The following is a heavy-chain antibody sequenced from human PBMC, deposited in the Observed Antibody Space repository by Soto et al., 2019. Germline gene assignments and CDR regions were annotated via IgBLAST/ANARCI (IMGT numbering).Heavy chain of an antibody. D-gene: IGHD6-13*01. CDR2: IYPGDSET. CDR3: ARSNLYSSSWYYYYGMDV. Sequence: PGESLKISCKGSGYSFSTYWIGWVRQMPGKGLEWIGVIYPGDSETRYSPSFQGQVTISADKSISTAYLQWSSLKASDTAMYYCARSNLYSSSWYYYYGMDVWGQGTTVTVSS. V-gene: IGHV5-51*01. CDR1: GYSFSTYW. J-gene: IGHJ6*02.